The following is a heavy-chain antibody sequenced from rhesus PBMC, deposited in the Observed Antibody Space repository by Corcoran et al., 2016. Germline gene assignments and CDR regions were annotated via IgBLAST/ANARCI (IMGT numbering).Heavy chain of an antibody. Sequence: EVQLVESGGGLAKPWGSLRLSCAAPVFIFSYYYFHWVRPASGRGLEWVSRISNEGGSTWYEDSVKGRVTISRENAKNTLYRQMDSLRAEDTAVYYCTRGGNEAGDYWGQGVLVTVSS. D-gene: IGHD3-9*01. CDR1: VFIFSYYY. V-gene: IGHV3-59*01. CDR3: TRGGNEAGDY. CDR2: ISNEGGST. J-gene: IGHJ4*01.